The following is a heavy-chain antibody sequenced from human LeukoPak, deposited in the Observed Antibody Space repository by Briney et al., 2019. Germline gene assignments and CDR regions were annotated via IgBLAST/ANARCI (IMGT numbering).Heavy chain of an antibody. V-gene: IGHV3-33*01. D-gene: IGHD2-15*01. CDR3: ARDYCSSGSCYSFSYYYYMDV. Sequence: GGSLRLSCAASGFTFSSCSMHWVRQAPGKGLEWVTVIWYDGSNEYYADSVRGRFTIFRDNSKNTLYLQMNRLSPEDTAVYYCARDYCSSGSCYSFSYYYYMDVWGKGTTVTVSS. CDR2: IWYDGSNE. J-gene: IGHJ6*03. CDR1: GFTFSSCS.